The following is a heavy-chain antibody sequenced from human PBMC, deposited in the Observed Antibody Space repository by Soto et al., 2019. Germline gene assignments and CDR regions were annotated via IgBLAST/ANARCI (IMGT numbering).Heavy chain of an antibody. CDR3: TRVLIAAAGRGPDY. CDR1: GFTFSSYT. D-gene: IGHD6-13*01. Sequence: GGSLRLSCAASGFTFSSYTLSWVRQAPGKGLEWVSSISSTTSYIFYADSVKSRFTVSRDNAKSSLYLQMDSLRAEDTAVYYCTRVLIAAAGRGPDYWGEGTLVTVSS. CDR2: ISSTTSYI. V-gene: IGHV3-21*06. J-gene: IGHJ4*02.